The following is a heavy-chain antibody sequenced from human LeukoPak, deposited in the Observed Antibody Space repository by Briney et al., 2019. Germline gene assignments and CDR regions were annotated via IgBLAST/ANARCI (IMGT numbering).Heavy chain of an antibody. Sequence: GGSLRLSCAASGFTFSSYWMSWVRQAPGKGLEWVANIKQDGSEKYYVDSVKGRFTISRDNAKNSLYLQMNSLRAEDTAVYYCARAPYTLRLLNYYMDVWGKGTTVTVSS. J-gene: IGHJ6*03. D-gene: IGHD5-12*01. V-gene: IGHV3-7*01. CDR3: ARAPYTLRLLNYYMDV. CDR2: IKQDGSEK. CDR1: GFTFSSYW.